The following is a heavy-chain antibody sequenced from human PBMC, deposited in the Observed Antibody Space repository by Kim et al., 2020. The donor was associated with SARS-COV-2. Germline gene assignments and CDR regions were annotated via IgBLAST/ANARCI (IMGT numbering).Heavy chain of an antibody. CDR3: AKDELAAAGMLDY. V-gene: IGHV3-23*03. Sequence: YYASAVKGRFTISRDNSTNTLYLQMNSLRAEDTAVYYCAKDELAAAGMLDYWGQGTLVTVSS. J-gene: IGHJ4*02. D-gene: IGHD6-13*01.